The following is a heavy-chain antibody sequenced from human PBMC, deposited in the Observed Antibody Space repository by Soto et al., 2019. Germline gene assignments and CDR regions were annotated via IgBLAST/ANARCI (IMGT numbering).Heavy chain of an antibody. V-gene: IGHV4-30-4*01. CDR3: AREPGDPSGSYFSIDN. CDR2: IYYSGST. D-gene: IGHD1-26*01. Sequence: PSETLSLTCTVSGGSISTGDYYWSWIRQPPGKGLEWIGLIYYSGSTYYNPSLKSRVTISIDASKNQFSLILSSVTAADTAVYYCAREPGDPSGSYFSIDNLGQGTLVTVS. J-gene: IGHJ4*02. CDR1: GGSISTGDYY.